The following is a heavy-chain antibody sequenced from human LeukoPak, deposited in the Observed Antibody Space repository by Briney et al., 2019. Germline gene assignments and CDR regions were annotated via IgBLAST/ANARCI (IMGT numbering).Heavy chain of an antibody. J-gene: IGHJ6*02. Sequence: PGGSLRLSCAASGFTFDDYGMSWVRQAPGKGLEWVSIIYSGGSTYYADSVKGRFTISRDNSKNTLFLQMNSLRAEDTAVYYCARDVDYYDIVTGYYQHFGMDVWGQGTTVTVSS. CDR3: ARDVDYYDIVTGYYQHFGMDV. V-gene: IGHV3-53*01. CDR2: IYSGGST. D-gene: IGHD3-9*01. CDR1: GFTFDDYG.